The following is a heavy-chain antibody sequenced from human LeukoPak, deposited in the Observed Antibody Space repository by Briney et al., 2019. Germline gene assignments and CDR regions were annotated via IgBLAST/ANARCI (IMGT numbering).Heavy chain of an antibody. D-gene: IGHD6-13*01. CDR3: ATSLSSSWSFYMDV. CDR2: IYTSGST. J-gene: IGHJ6*03. Sequence: PSETLSLTCTVSGGSISSYYWSWIRQPAGKGLEWIGRIYTSGSTNYNPSLKSRVTMSVDTSKNQFSLKLSSVTAADTAVYYCATSLSSSWSFYMDVWGKGTTVTVSS. CDR1: GGSISSYY. V-gene: IGHV4-4*07.